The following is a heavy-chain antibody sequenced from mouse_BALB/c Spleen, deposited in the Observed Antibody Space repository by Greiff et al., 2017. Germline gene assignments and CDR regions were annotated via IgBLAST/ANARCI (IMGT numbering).Heavy chain of an antibody. CDR3: APYDYLFAY. CDR2: IDPANGNT. D-gene: IGHD2-4*01. CDR1: GFNIKDTY. V-gene: IGHV14-3*02. J-gene: IGHJ3*01. Sequence: EVQLVESGAELVKPGASVKLSCTASGFNIKDTYMHWVKQRPEQGLEWIGRIDPANGNTKYDPKFQGKATITADTSSNTAYLQLSSLTSEDTAVYYCAPYDYLFAYWGQGTLVTVSA.